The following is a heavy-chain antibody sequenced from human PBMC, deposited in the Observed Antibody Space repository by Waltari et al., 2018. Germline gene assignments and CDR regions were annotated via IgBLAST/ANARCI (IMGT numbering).Heavy chain of an antibody. D-gene: IGHD6-19*01. CDR2: IYHSGST. CDR1: GGSISSSNW. J-gene: IGHJ4*02. V-gene: IGHV4-4*02. CDR3: AREGDRVIAVAGTGHFDY. Sequence: QVQLQESGPGLVKPSGTLSLTCAVSGGSISSSNWWSWVRKPPGTGLEWIGEIYHSGSTNYNPSLKSRVTISVDKSKNQFSLKLSSVTAADTAVYYCAREGDRVIAVAGTGHFDYWGQGTLVTVSS.